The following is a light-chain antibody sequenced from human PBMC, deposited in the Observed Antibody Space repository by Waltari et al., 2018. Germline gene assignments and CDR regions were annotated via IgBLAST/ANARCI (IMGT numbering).Light chain of an antibody. Sequence: DIVMTQSPDSLAVSLGERATINCKPSQSVLYSSNNKNYLTWYQQKPGPPAKLLIYWASTRESGVPDRFSGSASGTDFTLTISSLQAEDVAVYYCQQYYSAPYTFGQGTKLEIK. CDR3: QQYYSAPYT. J-gene: IGKJ2*01. V-gene: IGKV4-1*01. CDR2: WAS. CDR1: QSVLYSSNNKNY.